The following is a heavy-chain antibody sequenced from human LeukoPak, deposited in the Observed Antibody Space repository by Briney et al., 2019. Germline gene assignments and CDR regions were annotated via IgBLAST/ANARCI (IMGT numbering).Heavy chain of an antibody. Sequence: ASVKVSCKASGYTFTSYDINWVRQATGQGLEWMGWMNPNSGNTGYAQKFQGRVTITRNTSISTAYMELSSLRSEDTAVYYCATVPPDMIVVVWAAFDIWGQGTMVTVSS. CDR1: GYTFTSYD. D-gene: IGHD3-22*01. CDR3: ATVPPDMIVVVWAAFDI. J-gene: IGHJ3*02. V-gene: IGHV1-8*03. CDR2: MNPNSGNT.